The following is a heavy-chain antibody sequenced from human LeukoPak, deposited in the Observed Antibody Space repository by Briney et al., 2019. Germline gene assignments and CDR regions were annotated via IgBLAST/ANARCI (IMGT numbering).Heavy chain of an antibody. CDR2: IKSKTDGGTT. CDR3: TTSGRPKYYYYYYGMDV. D-gene: IGHD1-1*01. CDR1: GFTFSNAW. V-gene: IGHV3-15*01. Sequence: PGGSLRLSCAASGFTFSNAWMSWVRQAPGKGLEWVGRIKSKTDGGTTDYAAPVKGRFTISRDDSKNTLYLQMNSLKTEDTAVYYCTTSGRPKYYYYYYGMDVWGQGTTVTVSS. J-gene: IGHJ6*02.